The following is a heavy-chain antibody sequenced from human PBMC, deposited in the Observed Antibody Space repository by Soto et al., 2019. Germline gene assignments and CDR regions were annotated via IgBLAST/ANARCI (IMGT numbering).Heavy chain of an antibody. D-gene: IGHD6-19*01. CDR1: GFSLSNARMG. V-gene: IGHV2-26*01. CDR3: ARIDQWLAKNDAFDI. Sequence: QVTLKESGPVLVKPTETLTLTCTVSGFSLSNARMGVSWIRQPPGKALEWLAHIFSNDEKSYCTSLKSRLTISKDTSKSQVVLTMTNMDPVDTATYYCARIDQWLAKNDAFDIWGQGAMVTVSS. J-gene: IGHJ3*02. CDR2: IFSNDEK.